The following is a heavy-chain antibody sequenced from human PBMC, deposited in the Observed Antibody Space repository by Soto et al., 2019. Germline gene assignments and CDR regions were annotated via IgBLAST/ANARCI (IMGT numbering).Heavy chain of an antibody. D-gene: IGHD6-13*01. CDR2: ISHSGSV. CDR1: GGSVSNSQYF. V-gene: IGHV4-39*01. CDR3: ARGGAAAGLFRFKFDP. Sequence: SETLSLTYTVSGGSVSNSQYFWVWLRQPPGKGLEWIGTISHSGSVRYNPSLNSPVTISVDTSKNQFSLKLSSVTAADTAVYYCARGGAAAGLFRFKFDPWGQGTLVTVSS. J-gene: IGHJ5*02.